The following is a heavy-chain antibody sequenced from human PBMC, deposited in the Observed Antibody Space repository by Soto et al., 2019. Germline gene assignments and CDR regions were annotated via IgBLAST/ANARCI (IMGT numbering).Heavy chain of an antibody. J-gene: IGHJ4*02. CDR1: GYTLTELS. Sequence: TSVKVSCKVSGYTLTELSMHWVRQAPGKGLEWMGGFDPEDGETIYAQKFQGRVTMTEDTSTDTAYMELSSLRSEDTAVYYCATAHEGYCSGGSCYAFDYWGQGTLVTVSS. CDR3: ATAHEGYCSGGSCYAFDY. V-gene: IGHV1-24*01. CDR2: FDPEDGET. D-gene: IGHD2-15*01.